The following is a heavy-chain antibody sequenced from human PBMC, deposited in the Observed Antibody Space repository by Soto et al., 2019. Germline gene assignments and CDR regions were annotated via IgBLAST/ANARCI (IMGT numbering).Heavy chain of an antibody. D-gene: IGHD5-12*01. CDR1: GDSFNDYY. CDR3: ARESGGATATLDYYYFYMDV. Sequence: VQLAQSGAEVKKPGASVKVSCKTSGDSFNDYYIHWVRQAPGQGLEWMGWINPNGGATKYAQKFQGRVTVTRDTSIRTGYMGLSSLRSDDTAVYYWARESGGATATLDYYYFYMDVWGKGTTVTVSS. CDR2: INPNGGAT. V-gene: IGHV1-2*02. J-gene: IGHJ6*03.